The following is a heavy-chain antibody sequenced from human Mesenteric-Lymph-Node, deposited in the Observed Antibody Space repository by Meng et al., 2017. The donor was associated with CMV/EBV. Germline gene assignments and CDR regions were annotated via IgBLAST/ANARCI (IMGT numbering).Heavy chain of an antibody. D-gene: IGHD6-13*01. CDR3: ARDTRQQLVRYYYGMDV. CDR2: IYYSGST. V-gene: IGHV4-59*01. Sequence: GSLRLSCTVSGGSISNYYWSWIRQPPGKGLEWIGYIYYSGSTNYNPSLKSRVTISIDTSKNQFSLKLSSVTAADTAVYYCARDTRQQLVRYYYGMDVWGQGTTVTVSS. J-gene: IGHJ6*02. CDR1: GGSISNYY.